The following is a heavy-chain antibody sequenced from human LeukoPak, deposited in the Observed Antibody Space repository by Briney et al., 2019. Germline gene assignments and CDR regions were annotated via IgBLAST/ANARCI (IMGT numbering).Heavy chain of an antibody. D-gene: IGHD2-2*01. Sequence: QSGGSLRLSCAASEFTFSTYAMSWVRQAPGKGLEWVSEISGNGGSTYHADSVKGRFTISRDKSQNTVYLQMNSLRAEDTAVYYCAKGDTAIVPAATDYWGQGTLVTVSS. CDR3: AKGDTAIVPAATDY. J-gene: IGHJ4*02. CDR1: EFTFSTYA. V-gene: IGHV3-23*01. CDR2: ISGNGGST.